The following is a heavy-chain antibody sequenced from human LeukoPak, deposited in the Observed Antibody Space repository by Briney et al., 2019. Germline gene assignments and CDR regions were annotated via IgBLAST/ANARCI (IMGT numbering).Heavy chain of an antibody. CDR2: IDASGGST. D-gene: IGHD6-19*01. CDR3: AKGSGSGWYGWFAH. Sequence: GGSLRLSCAASGFTFSSYAMIWVRQAPGKGLEWVSSIDASGGSTYYADSVKGRFTISRDNSKNTLFLQMSSLRAEDTAVYYCAKGSGSGWYGWFAHWGQGTLVTVSS. CDR1: GFTFSSYA. V-gene: IGHV3-23*01. J-gene: IGHJ5*02.